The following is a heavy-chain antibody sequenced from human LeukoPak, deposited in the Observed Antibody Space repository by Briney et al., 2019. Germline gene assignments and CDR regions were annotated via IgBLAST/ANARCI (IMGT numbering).Heavy chain of an antibody. CDR1: GFTFNNYA. Sequence: GGSLRLSCAASGFTFNNYAMNWVRQAPGKGLEWVSSISGGGETTYYADSAKGRFTISRDNSQNTLYLQMNSLRAEDTAVYYCSRGYSDYVGYYFFDYWGQGTLVTVSS. CDR3: SRGYSDYVGYYFFDY. CDR2: ISGGGETT. D-gene: IGHD4/OR15-4a*01. J-gene: IGHJ4*02. V-gene: IGHV3-23*01.